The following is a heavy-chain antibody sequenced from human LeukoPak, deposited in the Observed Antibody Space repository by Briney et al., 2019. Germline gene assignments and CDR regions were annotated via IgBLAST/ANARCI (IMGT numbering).Heavy chain of an antibody. CDR3: ARVYSSRWYGAFLDY. CDR2: TRNKANSYTT. V-gene: IGHV3-72*01. D-gene: IGHD6-13*01. Sequence: GGSLRLSCVASGFSFSDHYMDWVRQAPGKGLEWVGRTRNKANSYTTEYAASVKGRFTISRDDSKNSLYLQMNSLKTEDTAVYYCARVYSSRWYGAFLDYWGQGTLVTVSS. CDR1: GFSFSDHY. J-gene: IGHJ4*02.